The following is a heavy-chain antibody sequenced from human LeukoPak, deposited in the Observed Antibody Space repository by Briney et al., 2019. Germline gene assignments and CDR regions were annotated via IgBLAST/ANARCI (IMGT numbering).Heavy chain of an antibody. CDR2: IYIGGST. D-gene: IGHD2/OR15-2a*01. CDR1: GFTASSNY. CDR3: ARSSFPTFPLFDY. J-gene: IGHJ4*02. V-gene: IGHV3-66*02. Sequence: GGSLRLSCAASGFTASSNYMSWVRQAPGKGLEWVSVIYIGGSTYYADSVKGRFTISRDNSKNTLYLQMNSLRAEDTAVYYCARSSFPTFPLFDYWGQGTLVTVSS.